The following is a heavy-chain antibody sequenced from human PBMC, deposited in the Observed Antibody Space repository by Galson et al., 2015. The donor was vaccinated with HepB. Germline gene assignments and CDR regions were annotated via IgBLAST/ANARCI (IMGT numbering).Heavy chain of an antibody. Sequence: SLRLSCAASGFTFSDYYMSWIRQAPGKGLEWVSYISSSSSYTNYADSVKGRFTISRDNAKNSLHLQMNSLRAEDTAVYYCARDGLYYYDSSVGFDYWGQGTLVTVSS. CDR3: ARDGLYYYDSSVGFDY. CDR1: GFTFSDYY. V-gene: IGHV3-11*06. CDR2: ISSSSSYT. D-gene: IGHD3-22*01. J-gene: IGHJ4*02.